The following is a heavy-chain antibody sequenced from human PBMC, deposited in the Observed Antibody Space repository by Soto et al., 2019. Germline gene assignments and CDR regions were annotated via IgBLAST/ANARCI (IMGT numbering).Heavy chain of an antibody. J-gene: IGHJ4*02. D-gene: IGHD3-9*01. CDR3: AGGEKNYDFLPGYPEGPLDY. V-gene: IGHV3-66*01. CDR2: IYRGDGT. Sequence: PGGSLRLSCAASGFTVSSNYMSWVRQAPGKGPEWVSGIYRGDGTYYADSVKGRFTISRDKSKNTLYLQMNSLRAEDRVLYSCAGGEKNYDFLPGYPEGPLDYGGRGPLVPVSS. CDR1: GFTVSSNY.